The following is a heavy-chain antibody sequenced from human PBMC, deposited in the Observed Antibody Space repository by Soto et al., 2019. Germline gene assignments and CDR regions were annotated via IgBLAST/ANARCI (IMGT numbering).Heavy chain of an antibody. J-gene: IGHJ4*02. Sequence: SETLSLTCTVSGGSISSYYWSWIRQPPGKGLEWIGYIYYSGSTNYNPSLKSRVTISVDTSKNQFSLKLSSVTAADTAVYYCAREGDYADLTYWGQGTLVTVSS. D-gene: IGHD4-17*01. CDR2: IYYSGST. CDR1: GGSISSYY. V-gene: IGHV4-59*01. CDR3: AREGDYADLTY.